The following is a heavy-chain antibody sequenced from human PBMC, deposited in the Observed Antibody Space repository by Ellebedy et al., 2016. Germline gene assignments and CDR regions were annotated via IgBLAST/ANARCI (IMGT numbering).Heavy chain of an antibody. CDR3: AGSLLAYYFDY. D-gene: IGHD2-21*02. CDR2: INHSGST. Sequence: SETLSLTXAVYGGSFSGYYWSWIRQPPGKGLEWIGEINHSGSTNYNPSLKSRVTISVDTSKNQFSLKLSSVTAADTAVYYCAGSLLAYYFDYWGQGTLVTVSS. CDR1: GGSFSGYY. V-gene: IGHV4-34*01. J-gene: IGHJ4*02.